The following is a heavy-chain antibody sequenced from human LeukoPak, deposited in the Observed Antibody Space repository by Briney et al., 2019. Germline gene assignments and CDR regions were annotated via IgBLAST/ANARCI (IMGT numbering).Heavy chain of an antibody. CDR3: ARHSNYDLFAFQI. D-gene: IGHD3-3*01. CDR1: GFTFSSYW. CDR2: IKQDGSEK. J-gene: IGHJ3*02. V-gene: IGHV3-7*01. Sequence: GGSLRLSCAASGFTFSSYWMSWVRQAPGKGLEWVANIKQDGSEKYYVDSVKGRFTISRDNAKNSLYLQMNSLRAEDTAVYYCARHSNYDLFAFQIWGQGTMVTVAS.